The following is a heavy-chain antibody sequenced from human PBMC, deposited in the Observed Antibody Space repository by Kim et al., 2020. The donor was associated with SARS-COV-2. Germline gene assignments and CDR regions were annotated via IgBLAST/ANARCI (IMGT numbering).Heavy chain of an antibody. Sequence: SETLSLTCAVYGGSFSGYYWSWIRQPPGKGLEWIGEINHSGSTNYNPSLKSRVTISVDTPKNQFSLKLSSVTAADTAVYYCARGGLELSNPPDGGGYWYFDLWGRGTLVTVSS. CDR2: INHSGST. D-gene: IGHD1-7*01. V-gene: IGHV4-34*01. CDR3: ARGGLELSNPPDGGGYWYFDL. CDR1: GGSFSGYY. J-gene: IGHJ2*01.